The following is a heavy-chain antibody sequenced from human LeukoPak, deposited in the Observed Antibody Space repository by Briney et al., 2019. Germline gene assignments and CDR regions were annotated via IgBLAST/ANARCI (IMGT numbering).Heavy chain of an antibody. CDR1: GFTFSSYA. D-gene: IGHD6-13*01. V-gene: IGHV3-30-3*02. J-gene: IGHJ3*01. Sequence: PGGSLRLSCAASGFTFSSYAMHWVRQAPGKGLEWVAVISYDGSNKYYADSVKGRFTISRDNAKNTLYLQMNSLRAEDMALYYCVKVMAAAGTKQFDDAFDVWGQGTMVIV. CDR3: VKVMAAAGTKQFDDAFDV. CDR2: ISYDGSNK.